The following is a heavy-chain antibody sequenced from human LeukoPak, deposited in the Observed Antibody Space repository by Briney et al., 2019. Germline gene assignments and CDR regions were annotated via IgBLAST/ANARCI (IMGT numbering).Heavy chain of an antibody. J-gene: IGHJ4*02. CDR1: GGSISSSSYY. V-gene: IGHV4-39*01. D-gene: IGHD4-17*01. CDR3: ARQPATVTTHFDY. CDR2: IYYSGGT. Sequence: SETLSLTCTVSGGSISSSSYYWGWIRQPPGKGLEWIGSIYYSGGTYYNPSLKSRVTISVDTSKNQLSLKLSSVTAADTAVYYCARQPATVTTHFDYWGQGTLVTVSS.